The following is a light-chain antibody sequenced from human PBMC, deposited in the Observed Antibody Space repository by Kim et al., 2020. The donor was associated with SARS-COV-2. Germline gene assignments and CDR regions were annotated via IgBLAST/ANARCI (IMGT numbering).Light chain of an antibody. CDR3: SSYTDRSTMI. Sequence: GHPITISCTGTNSDIGNYSYGSGYQQSPGKAPKLLIYDVSKRPSGTSNRFWDSKSGSTASLTISVRKAEGEADYSFSSYTDRSTMIFGGGTHLTVL. V-gene: IGLV2-14*04. J-gene: IGLJ2*01. CDR2: DVS. CDR1: NSDIGNYSY.